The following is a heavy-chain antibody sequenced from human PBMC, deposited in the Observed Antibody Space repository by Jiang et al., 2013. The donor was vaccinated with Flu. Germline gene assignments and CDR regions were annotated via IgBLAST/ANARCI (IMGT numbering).Heavy chain of an antibody. CDR2: IYPGDSDT. V-gene: IGHV5-51*01. CDR3: ARYRRIAVAGDYYYYGMDV. CDR1: GYTFTSYW. J-gene: IGHJ6*04. D-gene: IGHD6-19*01. Sequence: GAEVKKPGESLRISCKGSGYTFTSYWISWVRQMPGKGLEWMGIIYPGDSDTRYSPSFQGQVTISADKSISTAYLQWSSLKASDTAMYYCARYRRIAVAGDYYYYGMDVWGKGTTVTVSS.